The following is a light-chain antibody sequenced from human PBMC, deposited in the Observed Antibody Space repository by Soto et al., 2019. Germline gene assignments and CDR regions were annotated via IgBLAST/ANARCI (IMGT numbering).Light chain of an antibody. CDR3: AAWDDSLSGQV. CDR1: SSNIGSNY. Sequence: QSVLTQPPSASGTPGQRVTISCSGSSSNIGSNYAYWYQQLPGRAPKLLISRNNQRPSGVPDRFSGSKSGTSASLAISGLRSEDEADYYCAAWDDSLSGQVFGGGTKLTVL. CDR2: RNN. J-gene: IGLJ2*01. V-gene: IGLV1-47*01.